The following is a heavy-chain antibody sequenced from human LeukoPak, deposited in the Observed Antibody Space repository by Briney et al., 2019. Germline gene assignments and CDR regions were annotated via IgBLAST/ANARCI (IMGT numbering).Heavy chain of an antibody. CDR3: ARGTSMAP. Sequence: PSETLSLTCTVSGGSISSYYWSWIRQPPGKGLEWIGYIYYSGSTNYNPSLQSRVTISVDTSKKQFSLKLNSVSTADTAVYYCARGTSMAPWGQGTLVTVSS. CDR1: GGSISSYY. V-gene: IGHV4-59*01. D-gene: IGHD2-8*01. CDR2: IYYSGST. J-gene: IGHJ5*02.